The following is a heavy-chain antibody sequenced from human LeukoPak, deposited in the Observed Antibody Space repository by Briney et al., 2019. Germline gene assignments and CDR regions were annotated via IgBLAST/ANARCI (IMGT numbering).Heavy chain of an antibody. J-gene: IGHJ4*02. CDR3: ARDAHYDSSGYYPVGFDY. CDR1: GYTLTELS. D-gene: IGHD3-22*01. Sequence: ASVKVSCKVSGYTLTELSMHWVRQAPGKGLEWMGGFDPEDGETIYAQKFQGRVTMTEDTSTDTAYMELSSLRSEDTAVYYCARDAHYDSSGYYPVGFDYWGQGTLVTVSS. V-gene: IGHV1-24*01. CDR2: FDPEDGET.